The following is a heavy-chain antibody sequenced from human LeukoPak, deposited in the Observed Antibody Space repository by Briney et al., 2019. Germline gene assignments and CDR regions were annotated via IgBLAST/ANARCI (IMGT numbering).Heavy chain of an antibody. Sequence: GGSLRLSCVASGFPFSSYSMNWVRQAPGKGLEWVSSISSSSSYIYYADSVKGRFTISRDNAKNSLYLQMNSLRAEDTAVYYCAREVNRQIYWGSNEYYFDYWGQGTLVTVSS. D-gene: IGHD7-27*01. V-gene: IGHV3-21*01. CDR2: ISSSSSYI. J-gene: IGHJ4*02. CDR1: GFPFSSYS. CDR3: AREVNRQIYWGSNEYYFDY.